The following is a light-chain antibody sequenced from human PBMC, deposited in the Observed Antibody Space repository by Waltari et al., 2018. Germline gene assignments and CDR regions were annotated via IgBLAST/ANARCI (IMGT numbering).Light chain of an antibody. CDR1: QSVGSSR. J-gene: IGKJ1*01. CDR3: QQHGTLPAT. CDR2: RAS. V-gene: IGKV3-20*01. Sequence: EIVLTQSPGTASLSPGARVTLSCRASQSVGSSRLAWYQQKPGQAPRLVSYRASRRATGIPDRFSGRGSGTDFSLAISRLAPEDFAVYYCQQHGTLPATFGQGTKVEIK.